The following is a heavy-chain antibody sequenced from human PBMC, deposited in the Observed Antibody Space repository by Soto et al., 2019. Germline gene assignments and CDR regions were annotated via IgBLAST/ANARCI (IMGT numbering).Heavy chain of an antibody. CDR3: ARSYDYVWGTGYYFDY. Sequence: PSETLSLTCTVSGGSISSYYWSWLRPPPGKGLEWIGYIYYSGSTNYNPSLKSRFTISVDTSKNQFSLKLSSVTAADTAVYYCARSYDYVWGTGYYFDYWGQGTLVTVSS. CDR1: GGSISSYY. V-gene: IGHV4-59*01. D-gene: IGHD3-16*01. J-gene: IGHJ4*02. CDR2: IYYSGST.